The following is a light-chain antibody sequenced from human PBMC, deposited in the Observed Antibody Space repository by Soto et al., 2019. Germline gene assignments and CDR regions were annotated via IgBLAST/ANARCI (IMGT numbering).Light chain of an antibody. CDR2: KAS. J-gene: IGKJ2*01. CDR3: QQYDRFPYT. Sequence: DIQMTQSPSTLSASVGDTVTITCRASQSLSYWLAWYQQKPGQAPKLLIHKASTLESGVPSRFSCSGSGTECTLTISSLQLDDFETFYCQQYDRFPYTFGQGTKLEIK. V-gene: IGKV1-5*03. CDR1: QSLSYW.